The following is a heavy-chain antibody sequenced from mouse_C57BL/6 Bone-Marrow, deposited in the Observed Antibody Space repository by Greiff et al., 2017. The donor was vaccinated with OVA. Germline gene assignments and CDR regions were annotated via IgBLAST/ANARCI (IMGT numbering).Heavy chain of an antibody. J-gene: IGHJ2*01. Sequence: EVKLQESGGDLVKPGGSLKLSCAASGFTFSSYGMSWVRQTPDKRLEWVATISSGGSYTYYPDSVKGRFTISRDNAKNTLYLQMSSLKSEDTAMYYCARHYYGNSYYWGQGTTLTVSS. CDR3: ARHYYGNSYY. D-gene: IGHD1-1*01. CDR2: ISSGGSYT. CDR1: GFTFSSYG. V-gene: IGHV5-6*01.